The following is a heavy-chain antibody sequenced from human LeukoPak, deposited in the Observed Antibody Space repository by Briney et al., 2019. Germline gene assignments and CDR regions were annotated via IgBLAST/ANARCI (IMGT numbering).Heavy chain of an antibody. D-gene: IGHD3-9*01. CDR3: ARDPRSRSYDILTGYSH. J-gene: IGHJ4*02. Sequence: GGSLRLSCAASGFTFRHFWMHWVRQAPGKGLVWVSRISGDGGSTVYADSVKGRFTISRDNSKNTLYLQMNSLRAEDTAVYYCARDPRSRSYDILTGYSHWGQGTLVTVSS. CDR1: GFTFRHFW. V-gene: IGHV3-74*01. CDR2: ISGDGGST.